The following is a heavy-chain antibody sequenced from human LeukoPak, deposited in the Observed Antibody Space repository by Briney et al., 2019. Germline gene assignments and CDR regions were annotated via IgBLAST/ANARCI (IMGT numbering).Heavy chain of an antibody. V-gene: IGHV1-69*04. CDR3: ASSRDSSGYYYYFDY. J-gene: IGHJ4*02. Sequence: ASVKVSCKASGGTFSSYAISWVRQAPGQGPEWMGRIIPILGIANYAQKFQGRVTITADKSTSTAYMELSSLRSEDTAVYYCASSRDSSGYYYYFDYWGQGTLVTVSS. CDR1: GGTFSSYA. D-gene: IGHD3-22*01. CDR2: IIPILGIA.